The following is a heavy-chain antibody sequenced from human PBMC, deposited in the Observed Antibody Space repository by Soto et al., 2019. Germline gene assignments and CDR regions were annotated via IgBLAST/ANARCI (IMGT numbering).Heavy chain of an antibody. CDR3: ATASFYYFGPGTPKDYYHYMDV. CDR2: FDPEDGET. CDR1: GRTLTEVS. Sequence: ASVKASCKVSGRTLTEVSMHWVRQAPGKGLEWMGGFDPEDGETIYAQKFQGRVTMTEDTSTDTAYVELSNLRSEDTAVYFCATASFYYFGPGTPKDYYHYMDVWGKGTTVTVSS. D-gene: IGHD3-10*01. V-gene: IGHV1-24*01. J-gene: IGHJ6*03.